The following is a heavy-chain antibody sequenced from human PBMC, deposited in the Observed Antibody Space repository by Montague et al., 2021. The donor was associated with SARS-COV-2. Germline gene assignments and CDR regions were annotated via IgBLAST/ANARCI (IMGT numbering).Heavy chain of an antibody. V-gene: IGHV1-18*04. J-gene: IGHJ4*02. Sequence: SVKVSCKASGYPFNSHGFALVRQAPGQGLEWMGWISGYNEKTNYAQNFQGRFTMTKDMSTNTAYMELRSLTSDDTAVYFCARDTGSTGYDYWGQGTLVTVSS. CDR1: GYPFNSHG. CDR3: ARDTGSTGYDY. CDR2: ISGYNEKT. D-gene: IGHD3-22*01.